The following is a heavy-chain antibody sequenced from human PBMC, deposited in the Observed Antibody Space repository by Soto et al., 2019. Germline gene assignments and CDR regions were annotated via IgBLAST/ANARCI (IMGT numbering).Heavy chain of an antibody. CDR2: ISAYNGNT. D-gene: IGHD1-26*01. CDR1: GYTFRGDG. J-gene: IGHJ4*02. V-gene: IGHV1-18*01. Sequence: ASVKVSCKASGYTFRGDGSSWGRQAPGQGLEWMGWISAYNGNTNYAQKLLGRVTMTTETSTSKAYMELRSLRSDITAVYYCARAGLVGATAGGYWGQGTLVTVSS. CDR3: ARAGLVGATAGGY.